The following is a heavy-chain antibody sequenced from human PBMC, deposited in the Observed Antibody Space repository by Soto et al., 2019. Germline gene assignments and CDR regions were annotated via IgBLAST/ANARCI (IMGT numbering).Heavy chain of an antibody. CDR3: TSHSPEDMIRK. Sequence: EVQLVESGGGLVQPGGSLKLSCAASGFTFSGSAVHWVRQASGKGLEWVGRIRNKANSYATAYAASLKGRFMISRDDSKNTAYLQMNSLKTEDTVVYYCTSHSPEDMIRKWGQGPLVTVSS. CDR2: IRNKANSYAT. V-gene: IGHV3-73*02. D-gene: IGHD2-15*01. J-gene: IGHJ4*02. CDR1: GFTFSGSA.